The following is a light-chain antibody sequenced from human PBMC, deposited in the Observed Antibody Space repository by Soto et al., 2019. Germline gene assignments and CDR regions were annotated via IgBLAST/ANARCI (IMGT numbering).Light chain of an antibody. Sequence: EIVLTQSPGTLSLSPEERATLSCRASQNISSYLIWYQQKPGQAPRLLIYGASSRATGIPDRFSGSGSGTDFTLTISSLEPEDFAVYYCQQRASLPLTFGGGTKVDIK. V-gene: IGKV3-11*01. CDR3: QQRASLPLT. CDR1: QNISSY. J-gene: IGKJ4*01. CDR2: GAS.